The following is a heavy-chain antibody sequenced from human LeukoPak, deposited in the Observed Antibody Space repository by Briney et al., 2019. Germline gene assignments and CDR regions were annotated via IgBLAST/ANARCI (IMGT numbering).Heavy chain of an antibody. V-gene: IGHV4-39*07. CDR1: GGSISSSTYY. Sequence: SETLSLTCTVSGGSISSSTYYWGWIRQPPGKGLEWIGNLYYSGSTYYNPSLKSRVTMSVDTSKNQFSLKLSSVTAADTAVYYCVGASVVIIFAFDIWGQGTMVTVSS. CDR2: LYYSGST. CDR3: VGASVVIIFAFDI. D-gene: IGHD3-3*01. J-gene: IGHJ3*02.